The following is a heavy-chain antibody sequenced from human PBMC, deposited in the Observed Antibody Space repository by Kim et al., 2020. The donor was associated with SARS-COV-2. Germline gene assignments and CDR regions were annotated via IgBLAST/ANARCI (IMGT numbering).Heavy chain of an antibody. Sequence: GGSLRLSCAASGFTFSSYGMHWVRQAPGKGLEWVAVISYDGSNKYYADSVKGRFTISRDNSKNTLYLQMNSLRAEDTAVYYCAKDHGDLAVAGIRDGMDVWGQGNTVTVSS. CDR1: GFTFSSYG. V-gene: IGHV3-30*18. D-gene: IGHD6-19*01. J-gene: IGHJ6*02. CDR3: AKDHGDLAVAGIRDGMDV. CDR2: ISYDGSNK.